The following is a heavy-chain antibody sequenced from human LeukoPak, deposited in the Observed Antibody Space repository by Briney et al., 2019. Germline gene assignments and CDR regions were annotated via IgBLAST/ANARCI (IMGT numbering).Heavy chain of an antibody. Sequence: GGSLRLSCAASGFTFSSYSVNWVRQAPGKGLEWVSSISSSSSYIYYADSVKGRFTISRDNAKNSLYLQMNSLRAEDTAVYYCARATSGWTLGDFDYWGQGTLVTVSS. D-gene: IGHD6-19*01. CDR2: ISSSSSYI. CDR1: GFTFSSYS. J-gene: IGHJ4*02. V-gene: IGHV3-21*01. CDR3: ARATSGWTLGDFDY.